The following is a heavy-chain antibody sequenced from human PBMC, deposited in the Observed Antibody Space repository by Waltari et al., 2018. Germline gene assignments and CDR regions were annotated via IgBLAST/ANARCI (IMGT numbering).Heavy chain of an antibody. CDR1: GDSIRGYY. Sequence: QVQLQESGPGLVKPSETLSLTCTVSGDSIRGYYWSWIRQPPGKGLEWIGSIYYSGSTYYNPSLKSRVTISVDTSKNQFSLKLSSVTAADTAVYYCARTDIWGQGTMVTVSS. CDR3: ARTDI. J-gene: IGHJ3*02. CDR2: IYYSGST. V-gene: IGHV4-59*05.